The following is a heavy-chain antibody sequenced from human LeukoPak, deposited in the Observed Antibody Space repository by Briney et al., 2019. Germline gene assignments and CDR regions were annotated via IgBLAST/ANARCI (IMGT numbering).Heavy chain of an antibody. CDR2: IKQDGREK. Sequence: GGSLRLSCAASGFTFSNYWMIWVRQAPGKGLEWVANIKQDGREKYYADSVKGRFTISRDNAKNCLYLQMDGLRAEDTALYYCARDPGGDSSGYTWGQGTLVTVSS. D-gene: IGHD3-22*01. CDR1: GFTFSNYW. J-gene: IGHJ5*02. V-gene: IGHV3-7*05. CDR3: ARDPGGDSSGYT.